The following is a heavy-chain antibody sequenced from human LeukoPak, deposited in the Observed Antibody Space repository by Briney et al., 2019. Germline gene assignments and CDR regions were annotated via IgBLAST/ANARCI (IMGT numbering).Heavy chain of an antibody. CDR1: GFIFSSYH. D-gene: IGHD4-23*01. CDR3: ARAHGGNSVAFDI. V-gene: IGHV3-48*01. CDR2: VSSDGSGI. J-gene: IGHJ3*02. Sequence: PGGSLRLSCAASGFIFSSYHMNWVRQAPGKRPEWVSYVSSDGSGIYYADSVKGRFTISRDNAKNSLFPQMDSLRVEDTAVYYCARAHGGNSVAFDIWGQGTMVTVSS.